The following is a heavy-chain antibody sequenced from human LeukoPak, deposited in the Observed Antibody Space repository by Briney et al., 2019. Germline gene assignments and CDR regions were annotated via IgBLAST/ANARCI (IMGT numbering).Heavy chain of an antibody. J-gene: IGHJ4*02. V-gene: IGHV3-30*04. CDR2: ISYDGSNK. D-gene: IGHD6-13*01. CDR1: GFTFSSYA. Sequence: GRSLRLSCAASGFTFSSYAMHWVRQAPGKGLEWVAVISYDGSNKYYADSVKGRFTISRDNSKNTLYLQMNSLRADDTAVYYCARDSSSWGSGFDYWGQGTLVTVSS. CDR3: ARDSSSWGSGFDY.